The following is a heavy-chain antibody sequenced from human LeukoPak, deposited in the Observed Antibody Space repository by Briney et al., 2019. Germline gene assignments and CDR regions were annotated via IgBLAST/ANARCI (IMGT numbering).Heavy chain of an antibody. CDR2: ISYDGSNK. CDR3: AKETPWGSPEGTGFDY. Sequence: GGSLRLSCAASGFTFSSYAMHWVRQAPGKGLEWVAVISYDGSNKYYADSVKGRFTISRDNSKNTLYLQMNSLRVEDTAVYYCAKETPWGSPEGTGFDYWGQGTLVTVSS. CDR1: GFTFSSYA. J-gene: IGHJ4*02. D-gene: IGHD3-16*01. V-gene: IGHV3-30-3*01.